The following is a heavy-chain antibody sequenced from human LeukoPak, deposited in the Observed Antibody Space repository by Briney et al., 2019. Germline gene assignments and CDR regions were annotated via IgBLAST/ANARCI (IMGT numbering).Heavy chain of an antibody. J-gene: IGHJ4*02. CDR2: ISHAGSNE. CDR1: GFTFSSYA. V-gene: IGHV3-30*04. D-gene: IGHD3-22*01. CDR3: TRGGSSGYYYAPPDY. Sequence: GRSLRLSCAASGFTFSSYAMHWVRQAPGKGLEWVAVISHAGSNEYYADSVKGRFTISRDNSKNTLYLQMNSLRAEDTAVYYCTRGGSSGYYYAPPDYWGQGTLVTVSS.